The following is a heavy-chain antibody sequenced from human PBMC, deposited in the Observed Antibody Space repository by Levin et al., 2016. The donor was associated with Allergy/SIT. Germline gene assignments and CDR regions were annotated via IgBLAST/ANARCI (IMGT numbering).Heavy chain of an antibody. V-gene: IGHV1-8*01. Sequence: ASVKVSCKASGYTFSSYDINWVRQATGQGLEWMGWMNPNSGNTGYAQKFQGRVTMTRNTSISTAYMELSSLRSEDTAVYYCARNGDYRYAYGMDVWGQGTTVTVSS. CDR2: MNPNSGNT. CDR1: GYTFSSYD. D-gene: IGHD4-17*01. J-gene: IGHJ6*02. CDR3: ARNGDYRYAYGMDV.